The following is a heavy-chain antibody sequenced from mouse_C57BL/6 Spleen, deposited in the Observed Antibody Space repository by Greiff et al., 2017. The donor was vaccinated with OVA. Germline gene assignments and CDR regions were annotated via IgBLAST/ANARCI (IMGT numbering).Heavy chain of an antibody. D-gene: IGHD1-1*01. J-gene: IGHJ2*01. Sequence: VQLQQPGAELVKPGASVKLSCKASGYTFTSYWMQWVKQRPGQGLGWIGEIDPADGDTNYNQKFMGKATLTVDTSSSTAYMQLHSLTTKDTAVDYCVRHYYCGNDFDYWGQGTTLTVSS. CDR3: VRHYYCGNDFDY. V-gene: IGHV1-50*01. CDR1: GYTFTSYW. CDR2: IDPADGDT.